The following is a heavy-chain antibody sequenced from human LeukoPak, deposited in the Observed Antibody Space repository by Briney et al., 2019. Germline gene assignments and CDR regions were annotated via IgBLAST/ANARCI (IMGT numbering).Heavy chain of an antibody. V-gene: IGHV3-23*01. CDR3: AKDALSDYYGSGSYLDY. CDR1: GFTFSSYA. Sequence: GGSLRLSCAASGFTFSSYAMSWVRQAPGKGLEWVSAISGSGGSTYYADSVKGRFTISRDNSKNTLYLQMNSLRAEDTAVYYCAKDALSDYYGSGSYLDYWGQGTLVTVSS. CDR2: ISGSGGST. J-gene: IGHJ4*02. D-gene: IGHD3-10*01.